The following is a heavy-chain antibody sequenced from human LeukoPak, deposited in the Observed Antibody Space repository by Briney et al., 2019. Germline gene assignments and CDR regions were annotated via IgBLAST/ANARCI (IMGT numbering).Heavy chain of an antibody. D-gene: IGHD2-2*01. CDR2: IIPIFGTA. CDR1: GGTFSSYA. V-gene: IGHV1-69*13. CDR3: ARAPIVVVPAATETYYYGMDV. J-gene: IGHJ6*02. Sequence: SVKVSCKASGGTFSSYAISWERQAPGQGLEWMGGIIPIFGTANYAQKFQGRVTITADESTSTAYMELSSLRSEDTAVYYCARAPIVVVPAATETYYYGMDVWGQGTTVTVSS.